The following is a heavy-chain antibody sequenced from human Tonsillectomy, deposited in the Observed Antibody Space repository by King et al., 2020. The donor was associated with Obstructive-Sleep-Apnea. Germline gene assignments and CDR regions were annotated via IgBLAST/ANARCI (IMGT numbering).Heavy chain of an antibody. CDR2: ISISSSTI. CDR1: GFTFSSYS. V-gene: IGHV3-48*04. D-gene: IGHD6-6*01. J-gene: IGHJ4*02. CDR3: ARQYSSSLYYFDY. Sequence: VQLVQSGGGLVQPGGSLRLSCAASGFTFSSYSMNWFRQAAGKGLEWVSYISISSSTIYYADSVKGRFTISRDNAKNSLYLQMNSLRAEDTAVYYCARQYSSSLYYFDYWGQGTLVTVSS.